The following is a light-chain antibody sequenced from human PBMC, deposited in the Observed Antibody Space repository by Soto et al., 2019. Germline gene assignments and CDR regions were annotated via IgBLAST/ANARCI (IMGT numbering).Light chain of an antibody. CDR1: QSLLHSNGYNY. CDR2: LGS. CDR3: MQALQTPLT. J-gene: IGKJ1*01. Sequence: DIVMTQSPLSLPVTPGEPASISCRSSQSLLHSNGYNYLDWYLQKPGQSPQLLIYLGSNRASGVPDRFSGSGSGTDFTLKISRVEAEDVGVYYFMQALQTPLTFGQGTKVEIK. V-gene: IGKV2-28*01.